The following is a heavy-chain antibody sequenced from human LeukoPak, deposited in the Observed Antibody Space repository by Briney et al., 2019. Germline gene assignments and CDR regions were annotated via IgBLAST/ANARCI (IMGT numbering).Heavy chain of an antibody. CDR1: GGTFSSYA. V-gene: IGHV1-69*13. D-gene: IGHD3-3*01. CDR3: ARSTIWSGQFIHYYFDY. CDR2: IIPIFGTA. Sequence: SVKVSCKASGGTFSSYAISWVRQAPGQGLEWMGEIIPIFGTANYAQKFQGGVTITADESTSTAYMELSSLRSEDTAVYYCARSTIWSGQFIHYYFDYWGQGTLVTVSS. J-gene: IGHJ4*02.